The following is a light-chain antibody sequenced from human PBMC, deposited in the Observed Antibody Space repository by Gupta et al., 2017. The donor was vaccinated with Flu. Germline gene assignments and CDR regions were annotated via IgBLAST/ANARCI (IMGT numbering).Light chain of an antibody. J-gene: IGKJ4*01. CDR1: QSVLYSSNNKNY. CDR3: QQDDYTPQT. V-gene: IGKV4-1*01. Sequence: DIVMTQSPDSLAVSLGERATINCKSSQSVLYSSNNKNYLAWFQQKPGQPPKLLIYWASTRESGVPDRFSGGGSGTDFTLTISSLQAADVAVYYCQQDDYTPQTFGGGTKVEIK. CDR2: WAS.